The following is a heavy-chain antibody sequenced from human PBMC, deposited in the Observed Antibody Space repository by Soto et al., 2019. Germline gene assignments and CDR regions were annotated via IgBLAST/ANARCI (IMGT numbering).Heavy chain of an antibody. Sequence: EVQLVESGGGLAQPGRSLRLSCTSSGFTFDHYAMTWFRQAPGKGLEWVGFITSKAYGGTTEYAASVKGRFTISRDDSKSIAYLQMDSLKTEDIAVYYCTRVPPNNYGWGTYPFDYWGQGALVTVSS. CDR1: GFTFDHYA. CDR2: ITSKAYGGTT. J-gene: IGHJ4*02. D-gene: IGHD3-10*01. V-gene: IGHV3-49*03. CDR3: TRVPPNNYGWGTYPFDY.